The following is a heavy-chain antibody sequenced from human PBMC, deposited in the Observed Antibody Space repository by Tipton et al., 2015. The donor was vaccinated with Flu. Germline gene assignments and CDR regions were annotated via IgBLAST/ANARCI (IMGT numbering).Heavy chain of an antibody. J-gene: IGHJ4*02. CDR1: GFTFSRYG. Sequence: SLRLSCAASGFTFSRYGMHWVRQAPGKGLEWVAIIWYDGTNKYYADSVKGRFTISRDNSKNTLYLQVNSLRAEDTAVYYCVQLKFLWGQGTLVSVSS. CDR3: VQLKFL. D-gene: IGHD1-1*01. CDR2: IWYDGTNK. V-gene: IGHV3-33*01.